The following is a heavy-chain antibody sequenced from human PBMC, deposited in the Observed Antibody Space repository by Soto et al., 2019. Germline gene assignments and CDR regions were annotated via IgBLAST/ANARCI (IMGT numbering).Heavy chain of an antibody. CDR2: ISGSGGST. CDR1: GVTFSIYA. J-gene: IGHJ4*02. Sequence: GGSLGLSCAASGVTFSIYAMSWFRQAPGKGLEWVSAISGSGGSTYYADSVKGRFTISRDNSKNTLYLQMNSLRAEDTAVYYCAKEGVFGPDYWGQGTLVTVSS. D-gene: IGHD3-10*01. V-gene: IGHV3-23*01. CDR3: AKEGVFGPDY.